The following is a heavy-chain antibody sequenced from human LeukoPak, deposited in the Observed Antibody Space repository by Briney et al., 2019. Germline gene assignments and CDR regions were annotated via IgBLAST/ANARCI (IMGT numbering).Heavy chain of an antibody. Sequence: SETLSLNCYVSNGSITTYYWTWIRQPPGKGLEWIGQIFHTGSTNYNPSLKSRLAISLDPSKNLFSLKLKSVSPADTAIYYCARVRARNRDGYTTWGLGTLVTVSS. CDR3: ARVRARNRDGYTT. D-gene: IGHD3-16*01. J-gene: IGHJ5*02. V-gene: IGHV4-59*01. CDR2: IFHTGST. CDR1: NGSITTYY.